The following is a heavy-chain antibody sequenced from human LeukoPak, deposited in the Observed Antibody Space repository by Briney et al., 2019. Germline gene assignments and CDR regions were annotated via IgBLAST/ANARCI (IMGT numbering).Heavy chain of an antibody. J-gene: IGHJ1*01. Sequence: PGGSLRLSCAASGFTFSSYAMTWVRQAPGKGLEWVSGISGSGGTTSYADSVKGRFTISRDNSQNTLNLQMNSLRAEDTAVYYCAKDLFSCGGDCQIRAEYFQHWGQGTLVTVSS. CDR2: ISGSGGTT. CDR1: GFTFSSYA. CDR3: AKDLFSCGGDCQIRAEYFQH. V-gene: IGHV3-23*01. D-gene: IGHD2-21*02.